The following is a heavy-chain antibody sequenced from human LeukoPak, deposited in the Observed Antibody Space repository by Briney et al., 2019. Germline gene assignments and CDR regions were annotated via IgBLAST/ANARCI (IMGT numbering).Heavy chain of an antibody. V-gene: IGHV3-30-3*01. CDR2: ISYDGSNK. CDR1: GFTFSSYA. D-gene: IGHD2-15*01. J-gene: IGHJ4*02. Sequence: GGSLRLSCAASGFTFSSYAMHWVRQAPGKGLEWVAVISYDGSNKYYADSVKGRFTISRDNSKNTLYLQMNSLRAEDTAVYYCARGLPVVVVAATFDYWGQGTLVTVSS. CDR3: ARGLPVVVVAATFDY.